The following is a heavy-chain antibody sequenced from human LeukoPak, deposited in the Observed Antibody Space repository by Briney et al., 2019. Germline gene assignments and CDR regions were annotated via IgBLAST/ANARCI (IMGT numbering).Heavy chain of an antibody. CDR3: ARKSGYSGYGSDY. CDR1: GFTVSSNY. D-gene: IGHD5-12*01. J-gene: IGHJ4*02. V-gene: IGHV3-66*01. Sequence: PGGSLRLSCAASGFTVSSNYMSWVRQAPGKGREWVSVIYSGGSTYYADSVKGRFTISRDNSKNTLYLQMNSLRAEDTAVYYCARKSGYSGYGSDYWGQGTLVTVSS. CDR2: IYSGGST.